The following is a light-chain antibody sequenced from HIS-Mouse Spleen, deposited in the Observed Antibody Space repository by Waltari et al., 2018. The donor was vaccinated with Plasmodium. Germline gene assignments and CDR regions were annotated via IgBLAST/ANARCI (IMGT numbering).Light chain of an antibody. CDR2: DAS. Sequence: DIQMTQSRSSLSASVGDRVTLTCQASQDISNYLNWYQQKPGKAPKPLIYDASNWETGVPSRFSGSGSGTDFTFTISSLQPEDIATYYCQQYDNLPYTFGQGTKLEIK. V-gene: IGKV1-33*01. J-gene: IGKJ2*01. CDR1: QDISNY. CDR3: QQYDNLPYT.